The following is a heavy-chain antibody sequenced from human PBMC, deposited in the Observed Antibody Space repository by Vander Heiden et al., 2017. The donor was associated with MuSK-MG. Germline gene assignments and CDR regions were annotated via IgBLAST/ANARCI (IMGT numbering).Heavy chain of an antibody. D-gene: IGHD1-20*01. CDR2: ISGSGGST. V-gene: IGHV3-23*01. CDR1: GFPFGSYA. J-gene: IGHJ4*02. CDR3: AKDSGSGESITGTAADY. Sequence: EVQLLASGGGLVQPGGSLRLSCAASGFPFGSYAMTWVTQAPGKGLEWVSAISGSGGSTYYADSVKGRFTISRDNSKNTLYLQMNSLRAEDTAVYYCAKDSGSGESITGTAADYWGQGTLVTVSS.